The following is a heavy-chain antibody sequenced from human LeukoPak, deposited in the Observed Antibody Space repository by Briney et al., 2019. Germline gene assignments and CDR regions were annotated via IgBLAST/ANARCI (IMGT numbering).Heavy chain of an antibody. CDR2: IYYSGST. CDR1: GGSISSYY. D-gene: IGHD4-11*01. V-gene: IGHV4-59*08. Sequence: SETLSLTCTVSGGSISSYYWSWIRQPPGKGLEWMGYIYYSGSTNYNPSLKSRVTISVDTSKNQFSLKLSSVTAADTAVYYCARLPGYSNYYYYGMDVWGQGTTVTVSS. J-gene: IGHJ6*02. CDR3: ARLPGYSNYYYYGMDV.